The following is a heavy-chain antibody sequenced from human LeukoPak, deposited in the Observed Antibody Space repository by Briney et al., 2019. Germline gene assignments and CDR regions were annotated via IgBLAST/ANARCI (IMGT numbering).Heavy chain of an antibody. D-gene: IGHD4-17*01. CDR3: ARGYGDYGKYYFDS. CDR2: ISSGSGYK. Sequence: GGSLRLSCAASGFTFSTYPMNWARQAPGKGLEGVSSISSGSGYKYYADSVKGRFTISRDNAKNSLYLQMNSLRAEDTAVYYCARGYGDYGKYYFDSWGQGTLVTVSS. J-gene: IGHJ4*02. CDR1: GFTFSTYP. V-gene: IGHV3-21*01.